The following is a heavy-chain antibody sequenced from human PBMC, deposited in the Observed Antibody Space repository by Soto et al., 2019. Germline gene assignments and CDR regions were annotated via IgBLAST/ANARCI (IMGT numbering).Heavy chain of an antibody. CDR1: GFSLSTSGVG. D-gene: IGHD3-10*01. V-gene: IGHV2-5*02. J-gene: IGHJ5*02. CDR2: IYWDDDK. CDR3: AHSHNTYYCGSAERVWFDP. Sequence: QITLKESGPTLVKPTQTLTLTCTFSGFSLSTSGVGVGWIRQPPGKALEWLALIYWDDDKRYSPSLKSRLTSTKDTPKNQVVLTMTNRDPVVTATYYCAHSHNTYYCGSAERVWFDPWGQGTLVTVSS.